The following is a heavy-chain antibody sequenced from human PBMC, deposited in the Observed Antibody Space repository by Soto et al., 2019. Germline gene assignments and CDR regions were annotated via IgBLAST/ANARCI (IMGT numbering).Heavy chain of an antibody. D-gene: IGHD3-16*01. CDR1: GFTFSDYY. CDR2: ISSSGSTI. J-gene: IGHJ3*02. V-gene: IGHV3-11*01. Sequence: GGSLRLSCAASGFTFSDYYMSWIRQAPGKGLEWVSYISSSGSTIYYADSVKGRFTISRDNAKNSLYLQMNSLRAEDTAVYYCAREAPWGPYAFDIWGQGTMVTVSS. CDR3: AREAPWGPYAFDI.